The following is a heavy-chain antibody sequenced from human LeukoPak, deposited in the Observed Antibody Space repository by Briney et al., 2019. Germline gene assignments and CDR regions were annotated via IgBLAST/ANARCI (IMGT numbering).Heavy chain of an antibody. CDR1: GFTFSSYA. Sequence: GGSLRLSCAASGFTFSSYAMSWVRQAPGKGLEGVSVISGSGCSTDYADSVKGRFTISRDNSKNRLYLQTNSLRAEDTAVYYCAKAVYRITMVQEPLDFWGQGTLVTVSS. D-gene: IGHD3-10*01. J-gene: IGHJ4*02. CDR3: AKAVYRITMVQEPLDF. CDR2: ISGSGCST. V-gene: IGHV3-23*01.